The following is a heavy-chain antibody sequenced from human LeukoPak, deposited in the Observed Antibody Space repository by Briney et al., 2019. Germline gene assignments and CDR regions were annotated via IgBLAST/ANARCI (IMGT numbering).Heavy chain of an antibody. D-gene: IGHD3-22*01. CDR3: ARENWVYNWKYDSSGSGINY. Sequence: GGSLRLSCAASGFTFSSYAMCWVRQAPGRGLEWVSTISGGGGSTYYSDSVKGRFTISRDNSKNTLYLQMNSLRAEDTAIYYCARENWVYNWKYDSSGSGINYWGQGTLVTVSS. CDR2: ISGGGGST. J-gene: IGHJ4*02. CDR1: GFTFSSYA. V-gene: IGHV3-23*01.